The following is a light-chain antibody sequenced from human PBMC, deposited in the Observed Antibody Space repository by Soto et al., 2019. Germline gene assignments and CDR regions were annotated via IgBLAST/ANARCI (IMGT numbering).Light chain of an antibody. CDR1: QSVSSS. CDR3: QQYISYPYT. CDR2: GAS. J-gene: IGKJ2*01. V-gene: IGKV3-15*01. Sequence: EIVMTQSPATLSVSPGERATLSCRASQSVSSSLAWYQQRPGQAPRLLIYGASTRATGIPARFSGSGSGTEFTLTISSLQPDDFATYYCQQYISYPYTFGQGTNLNIK.